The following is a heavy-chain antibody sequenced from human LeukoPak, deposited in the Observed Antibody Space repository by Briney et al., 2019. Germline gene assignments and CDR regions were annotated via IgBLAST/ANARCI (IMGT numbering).Heavy chain of an antibody. Sequence: SETLSLTCAVYGGSFSGYYWSWIRQPPGKGLEWIGEINHSGSTNYNPSLKSRVTISVDTSKNQFSLKLRSVTAADTAVYYCAREVGSSSSGFGYWGQGTLVAVSS. CDR3: AREVGSSSSGFGY. J-gene: IGHJ4*02. CDR1: GGSFSGYY. CDR2: INHSGST. V-gene: IGHV4-34*01. D-gene: IGHD6-6*01.